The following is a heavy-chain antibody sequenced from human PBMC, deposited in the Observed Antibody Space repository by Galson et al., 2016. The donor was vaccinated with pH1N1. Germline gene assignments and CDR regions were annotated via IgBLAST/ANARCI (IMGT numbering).Heavy chain of an antibody. CDR1: GYTFTSYY. CDR3: TRDLGRLCDH. V-gene: IGHV1-46*03. D-gene: IGHD1-26*01. J-gene: IGHJ4*02. Sequence: SVQVSCKASGYTFTSYYFHWVRQAPGQGLEWMGVIDPSDGGTTYAQKFQGRVTITRDTSTSTVYVEVYSLKSEDTVVYYCTRDLGRLCDHWGQGTLVTVSS. CDR2: IDPSDGGT.